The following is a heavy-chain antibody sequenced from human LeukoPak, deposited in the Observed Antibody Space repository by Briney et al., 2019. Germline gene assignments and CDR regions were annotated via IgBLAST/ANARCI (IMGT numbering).Heavy chain of an antibody. Sequence: PGGSLRLSCAASGFTFSSHWMSWVRQAPGKGLEWVANINLAGSDQFYVDSVKGRFTISRDNSENRLYLQMSSLRAADTAVYYCAKDDAAEGGFFDYWGQGTLVTVSS. D-gene: IGHD1-14*01. CDR2: INLAGSDQ. V-gene: IGHV3-7*05. J-gene: IGHJ4*02. CDR3: AKDDAAEGGFFDY. CDR1: GFTFSSHW.